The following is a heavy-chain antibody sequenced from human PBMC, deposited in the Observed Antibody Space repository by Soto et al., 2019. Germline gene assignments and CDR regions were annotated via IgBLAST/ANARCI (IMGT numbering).Heavy chain of an antibody. D-gene: IGHD3-22*01. Sequence: SVKVSCKASGGTFSSYAISWARQAPGQGLEWMGGIIPIFGTANYAQKFQGRVTITADESTSTAYMELSSLRSEDTAVYYCARVYYYDSSGYYYGSSWGQGTLVTVSS. V-gene: IGHV1-69*13. CDR3: ARVYYYDSSGYYYGSS. CDR1: GGTFSSYA. J-gene: IGHJ4*02. CDR2: IIPIFGTA.